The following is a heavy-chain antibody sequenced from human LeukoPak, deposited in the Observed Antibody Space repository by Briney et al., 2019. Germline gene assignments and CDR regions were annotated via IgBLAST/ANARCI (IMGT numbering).Heavy chain of an antibody. CDR3: AREGDYDFWSGYSPGDNWFDP. CDR1: GYTFTSYG. D-gene: IGHD3-3*01. V-gene: IGHV1-18*01. Sequence: ASVKVSCKASGYTFTSYGISWVRQAPGQGLEWMGWIRAYNGNTNYAQKLQGRVTMTTDTSTSTAYMELRSLRSDDTAVYYCAREGDYDFWSGYSPGDNWFDPWGQGTLVTVSS. CDR2: IRAYNGNT. J-gene: IGHJ5*02.